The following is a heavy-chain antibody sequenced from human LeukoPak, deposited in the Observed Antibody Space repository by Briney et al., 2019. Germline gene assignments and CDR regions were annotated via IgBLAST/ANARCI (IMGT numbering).Heavy chain of an antibody. CDR3: ARDSNSFEYGDFPGAFDI. J-gene: IGHJ3*02. V-gene: IGHV4-59*12. Sequence: SETLSLTCTVSGGSISSYYWSWIRQPPGKGLEWIGYIYYSGSTNYNPSLKSRVTISVDTSKNQFSLKLSSVTAADTAVYYCARDSNSFEYGDFPGAFDIWGQGTMVTVSS. D-gene: IGHD4-17*01. CDR2: IYYSGST. CDR1: GGSISSYY.